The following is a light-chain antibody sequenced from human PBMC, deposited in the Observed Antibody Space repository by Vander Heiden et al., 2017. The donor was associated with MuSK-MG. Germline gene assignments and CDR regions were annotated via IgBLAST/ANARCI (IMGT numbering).Light chain of an antibody. CDR3: SSFSSNTTLV. CDR2: GVS. CDR1: SLDIGGYDF. J-gene: IGLJ2*01. V-gene: IGLV2-14*03. Sequence: SALTPPSPRSWSPGQSIPLPCTGGSLDIGGYDFVAWYQQRPGKAPKLILHGVSNRPSGVSDRFSGSKSGDTASLTISGLQAEDDADYYCSSFSSNTTLVFGGGTKVTVL.